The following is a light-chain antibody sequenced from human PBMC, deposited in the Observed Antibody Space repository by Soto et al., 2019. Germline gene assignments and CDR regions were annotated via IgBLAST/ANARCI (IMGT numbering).Light chain of an antibody. V-gene: IGLV1-40*01. J-gene: IGLJ3*02. CDR1: SSKIGAGYD. Sequence: QSVLTQPPSVSGAPGQRVTISCTGSSSKIGAGYDVHWYQQLPGTAPKLLIYGNSNRPSGVPDRFSGSKSGTSASLAITGXXXXXXXXXXXQSYDSSLSGWVFGGGTKVTV. CDR2: GNS. CDR3: QSYDSSLSGWV.